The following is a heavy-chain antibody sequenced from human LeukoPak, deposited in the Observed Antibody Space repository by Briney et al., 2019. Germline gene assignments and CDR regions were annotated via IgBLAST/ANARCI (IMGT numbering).Heavy chain of an antibody. CDR3: ARGPYVPFPNWYFDL. J-gene: IGHJ2*01. Sequence: ASVKVSCKASGHTFTGYYMHWVRQAPGEGLEWVGWINPNSGGTHYAPKFQGGVTMTRDTSISTAYMELSRLRSDDTAVYYCARGPYVPFPNWYFDLWGRGTLVTVSS. V-gene: IGHV1-2*02. CDR2: INPNSGGT. D-gene: IGHD3-10*02. CDR1: GHTFTGYY.